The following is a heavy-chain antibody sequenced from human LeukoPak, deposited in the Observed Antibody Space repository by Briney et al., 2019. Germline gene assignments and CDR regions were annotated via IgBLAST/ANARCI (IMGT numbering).Heavy chain of an antibody. CDR2: VSGSGNYK. Sequence: GGSPRLSCAASGFTFSTYSMNWVRQAPGKGLEWVSSVSGSGNYKYYADSVKGRFTISRDNAKNSLYLQMNSLRVEDTAVYYCATRDYDDEGWFDPWGQGTLVTVSS. J-gene: IGHJ5*02. V-gene: IGHV3-21*01. D-gene: IGHD3-3*01. CDR1: GFTFSTYS. CDR3: ATRDYDDEGWFDP.